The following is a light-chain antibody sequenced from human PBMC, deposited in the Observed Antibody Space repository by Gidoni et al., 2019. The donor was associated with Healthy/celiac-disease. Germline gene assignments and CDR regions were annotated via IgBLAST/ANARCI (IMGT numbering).Light chain of an antibody. V-gene: IGKV3-20*01. CDR2: GAS. CDR3: QHYGRSPWT. CDR1: QSVSSSY. Sequence: VVTQTPGTLSLSPGERATLPCRASQSVSSSYLARYQQHPGQAPRLLIYGASSRATGTPDRFSGSGSGKYFPTTISRLDPEDSAVYYCQHYGRSPWTFGGGTKVEIK. J-gene: IGKJ4*01.